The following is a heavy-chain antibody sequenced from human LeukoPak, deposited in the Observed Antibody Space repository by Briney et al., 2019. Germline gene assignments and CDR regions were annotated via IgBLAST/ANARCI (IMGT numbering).Heavy chain of an antibody. J-gene: IGHJ6*02. CDR1: GGTFSSYA. CDR3: AVAYYYGSESSINYYYYGMDV. Sequence: SVKVSCKASGGTFSSYAISWVRQAPGQGLEWMGGIIPIFGTANYAQKFQGRVTITADESTSTAYMELSSLRSEDTAVYYCAVAYYYGSESSINYYYYGMDVWGQGTTVTVSS. CDR2: IIPIFGTA. V-gene: IGHV1-69*13. D-gene: IGHD3-10*01.